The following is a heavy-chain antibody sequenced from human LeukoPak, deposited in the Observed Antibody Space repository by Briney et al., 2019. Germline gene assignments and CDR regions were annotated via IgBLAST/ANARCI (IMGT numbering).Heavy chain of an antibody. V-gene: IGHV4-39*02. CDR1: GGSVSSSSYY. D-gene: IGHD3-10*01. J-gene: IGHJ3*02. Sequence: TSVTLSLTCTVSGGSVSSSSYYWGWIRQPPGKGLEWIGSIYYSGSTYYNPSLKSRVTISVDTSKNQFSLNLSSVTAADTAVYYCARDLSDYYGSGSYRPIDAFDIWGQGTMVTVSS. CDR3: ARDLSDYYGSGSYRPIDAFDI. CDR2: IYYSGST.